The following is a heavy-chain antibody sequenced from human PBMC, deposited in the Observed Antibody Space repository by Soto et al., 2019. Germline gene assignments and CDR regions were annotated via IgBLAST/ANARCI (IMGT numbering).Heavy chain of an antibody. CDR3: ARAQGSGFLVS. D-gene: IGHD3-10*01. CDR1: GGSISSGDYY. Sequence: QVQLQESGPGLVKPSQTLSLTCTVSGGSISSGDYYWSWIRQPPGKGLEWIGYIYYSGSTYYNPSLKSRVTISVVTSRTQFSLELSSVTAADTAVYYCARAQGSGFLVSWGQGTLVTVSS. J-gene: IGHJ4*02. CDR2: IYYSGST. V-gene: IGHV4-30-4*01.